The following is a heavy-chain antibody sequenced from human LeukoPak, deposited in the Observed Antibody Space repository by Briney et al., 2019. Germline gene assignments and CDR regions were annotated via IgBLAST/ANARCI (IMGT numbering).Heavy chain of an antibody. D-gene: IGHD3-10*01. CDR2: IYYSGST. CDR1: GASTSSYY. Sequence: SETLSLTCTVSGASTSSYYWSWIRQPPGKGLEWIGYIYYSGSTNYNPSLKSRVTISVDTSKNQFSLKLSSVTAADTAVYYCARLQWSSSYFDYWGQGTLVTVSS. CDR3: ARLQWSSSYFDY. J-gene: IGHJ4*02. V-gene: IGHV4-59*08.